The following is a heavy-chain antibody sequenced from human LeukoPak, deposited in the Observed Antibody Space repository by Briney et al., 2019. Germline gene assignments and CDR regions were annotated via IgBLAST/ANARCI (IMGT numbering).Heavy chain of an antibody. CDR2: INHSGST. D-gene: IGHD2-2*01. V-gene: IGHV4-34*01. J-gene: IGHJ5*02. CDR3: ARDLGYCSSMSCYAWFDP. CDR1: GGSFSGYY. Sequence: PSETLSLTCAVYGGSFSGYYWSWIRQPPGKGLEWFGEINHSGSTNDHPSLKSRVTISVDTSKNQFSLNLSSVTAADTAVYYCARDLGYCSSMSCYAWFDPWGQGTLVTVSS.